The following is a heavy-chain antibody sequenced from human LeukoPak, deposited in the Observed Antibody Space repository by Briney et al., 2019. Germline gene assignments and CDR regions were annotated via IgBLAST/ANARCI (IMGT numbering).Heavy chain of an antibody. CDR2: SYYSGGT. J-gene: IGHJ4*02. V-gene: IGHV4-30-4*01. Sequence: PSQTLSLTCPISGVSITSGDFYWSWIRQPPGKGLEWVGFSYYSGGTYYNPSLKSRVTISLDTSKNRFSLRLTSVTAADTAVYYCAGCGDFDYWGQGTLVTVSS. D-gene: IGHD4-17*01. CDR1: GVSITSGDFY. CDR3: AGCGDFDY.